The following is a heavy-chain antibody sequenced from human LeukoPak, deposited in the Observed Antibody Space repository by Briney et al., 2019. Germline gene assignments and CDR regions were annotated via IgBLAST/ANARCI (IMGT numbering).Heavy chain of an antibody. CDR2: IRNKAKSNTT. V-gene: IGHV3-72*01. D-gene: IGHD2-2*01. CDR3: TRSCSSSSCPLYYFDY. J-gene: IGHJ4*02. CDR1: GFTFSDHY. Sequence: GGSLRLSCAASGFTFSDHYMDWVRQAPGKGLEWVGRIRNKAKSNTTEYAASVKGSFTISRDDSKKSLYLQMNSLKSEDTALYYCTRSCSSSSCPLYYFDYWGRGTLVTVSS.